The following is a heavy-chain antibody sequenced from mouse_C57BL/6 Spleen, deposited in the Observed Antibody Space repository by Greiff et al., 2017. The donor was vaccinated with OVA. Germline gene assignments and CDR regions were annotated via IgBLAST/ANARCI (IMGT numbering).Heavy chain of an antibody. Sequence: VQLQESGPELVKPGASVKISCKASGYAFSSSWMNWVKQRPGKGLEWIGRIYPGDGDTNYNGKFKGKATLTADKASSTAYMQLSSLTSEDSAVYFCARGGYDYDGGLAWFAYWGQGTLVTVSA. CDR3: ARGGYDYDGGLAWFAY. CDR2: IYPGDGDT. D-gene: IGHD2-4*01. J-gene: IGHJ3*01. V-gene: IGHV1-82*01. CDR1: GYAFSSSW.